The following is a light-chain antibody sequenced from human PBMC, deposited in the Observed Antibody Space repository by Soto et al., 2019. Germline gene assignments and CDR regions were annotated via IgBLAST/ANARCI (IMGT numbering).Light chain of an antibody. V-gene: IGKV3-20*01. Sequence: DIVMTQSPLSLPVTPGEPASISCRSIQSVSSSYLAWYQQKPGQAPRLLIYGASSRAPGIPDRFSGSGSGTTFTLTISRLEPEDFAVYYCQRYGRSPPITFGQGTRLEIK. CDR2: GAS. CDR1: QSVSSSY. CDR3: QRYGRSPPIT. J-gene: IGKJ5*01.